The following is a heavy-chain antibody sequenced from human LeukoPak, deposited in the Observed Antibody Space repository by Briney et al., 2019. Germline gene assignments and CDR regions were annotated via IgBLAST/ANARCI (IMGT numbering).Heavy chain of an antibody. CDR3: AKEGVVQGSFDI. J-gene: IGHJ3*02. Sequence: GGSLRLSCAASGFTFSSYGMHWVRQAPGKGLEWVSGISWNSGSIGYADSVKGRFTISRDNAKNSLYLQMNSLRAEDTALYYCAKEGVVQGSFDIWGQGTMVTVSS. D-gene: IGHD2-15*01. CDR1: GFTFSSYG. V-gene: IGHV3-9*01. CDR2: ISWNSGSI.